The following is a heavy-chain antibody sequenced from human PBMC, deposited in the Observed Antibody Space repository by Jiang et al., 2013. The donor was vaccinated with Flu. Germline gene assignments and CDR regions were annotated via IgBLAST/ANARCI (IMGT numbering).Heavy chain of an antibody. V-gene: IGHV3-23*01. Sequence: KGLEWVSVISGSGGNTYYADSVKGRFTISRDNSKNTLYLQMNSLRAEDTAVYYCAKDRMLSNYVVGWFDPWGQGTLVTVSS. D-gene: IGHD4-11*01. J-gene: IGHJ5*02. CDR3: AKDRMLSNYVVGWFDP. CDR2: ISGSGGNT.